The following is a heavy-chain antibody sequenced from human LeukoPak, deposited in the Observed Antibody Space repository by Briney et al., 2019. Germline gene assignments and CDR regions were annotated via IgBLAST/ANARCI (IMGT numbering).Heavy chain of an antibody. J-gene: IGHJ4*02. Sequence: GSLRLSCAASGFTFSSYAMSWVRQAPGKGLEWVSAISGSGGSTYYADSVKGRFTISRDNSKNTLYLQMNSLRAEDTAVYYCAKDLLGYYYDSSGDFDYWGQGTLVTVSS. CDR3: AKDLLGYYYDSSGDFDY. CDR1: GFTFSSYA. D-gene: IGHD3-22*01. V-gene: IGHV3-23*01. CDR2: ISGSGGST.